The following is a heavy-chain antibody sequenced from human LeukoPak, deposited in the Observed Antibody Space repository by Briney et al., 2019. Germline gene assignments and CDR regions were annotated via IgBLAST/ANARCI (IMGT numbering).Heavy chain of an antibody. CDR2: FDPEDGET. D-gene: IGHD3-9*01. J-gene: IGHJ6*04. Sequence: ASVMVSCKVSGYTLTELSMHWVLQAPGKGLEWMGGFDPEDGETIYAQKFQGRVTMTEDTSTDTAYMELSSLRSEDTAVYYCATGYDILTGSRYGMDVWGKGTTVTVSS. CDR3: ATGYDILTGSRYGMDV. V-gene: IGHV1-24*01. CDR1: GYTLTELS.